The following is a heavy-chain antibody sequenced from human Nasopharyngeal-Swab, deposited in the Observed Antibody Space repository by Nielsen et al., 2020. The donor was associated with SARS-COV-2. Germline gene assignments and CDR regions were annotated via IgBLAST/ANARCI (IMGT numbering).Heavy chain of an antibody. J-gene: IGHJ4*02. CDR2: ISGSGGST. D-gene: IGHD6-13*01. V-gene: IGHV3-23*01. CDR3: AKDQGAAAGPFDY. Sequence: VRQAPGKGLEWVSAISGSGGSTYYADSVKGRSTISRDNSKNTLYLQMNSLRAEDTAVYYCAKDQGAAAGPFDYWGQGTLVTVSS.